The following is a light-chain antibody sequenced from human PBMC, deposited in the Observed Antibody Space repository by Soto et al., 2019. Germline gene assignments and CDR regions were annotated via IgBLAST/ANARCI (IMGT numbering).Light chain of an antibody. Sequence: EIVLTQSPGTLSLSPGEGATLSCRASQSFISNYLAWYQQKPGQAPRLLIYGASSRATGIPDRFSGSGSGTDFTLTISRLEPEDFAVYYCQQYDSSPQTFGQGTKLEIK. CDR1: QSFISNY. J-gene: IGKJ2*01. CDR3: QQYDSSPQT. V-gene: IGKV3-20*01. CDR2: GAS.